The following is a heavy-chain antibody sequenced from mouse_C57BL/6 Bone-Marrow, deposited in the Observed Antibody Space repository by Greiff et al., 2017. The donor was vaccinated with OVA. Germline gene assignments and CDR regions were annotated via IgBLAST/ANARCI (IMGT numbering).Heavy chain of an antibody. V-gene: IGHV1-52*01. CDR3: ARCYYGSSYDFDY. Sequence: QVHVKQPGAELVRPGSSVKLSCKASGYTFTSYWMHWVKQRPIQGLEWIGNIDPSDSETHYNQKFKDKATLTVDKSSSTAYMQLSSLTSEDSAVYYCARCYYGSSYDFDYWGQGTTLTVSS. D-gene: IGHD1-1*01. CDR2: IDPSDSET. CDR1: GYTFTSYW. J-gene: IGHJ2*01.